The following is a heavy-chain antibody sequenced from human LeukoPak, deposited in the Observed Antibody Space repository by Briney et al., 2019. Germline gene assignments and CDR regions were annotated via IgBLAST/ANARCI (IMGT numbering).Heavy chain of an antibody. CDR2: ISSSSSYI. CDR3: ARGVSSVAVVWGESEDAFDI. CDR1: GFTFSSYT. V-gene: IGHV3-21*01. J-gene: IGHJ3*02. D-gene: IGHD6-19*01. Sequence: GGSLRLSCAASGFTFSSYTMNWVRQAPGKGLEWVSSISSSSSYIYYADSVKGRFTISRDNAKNSLYLQMNSLRAEDTAVYYCARGVSSVAVVWGESEDAFDIWGQGTMVTVSS.